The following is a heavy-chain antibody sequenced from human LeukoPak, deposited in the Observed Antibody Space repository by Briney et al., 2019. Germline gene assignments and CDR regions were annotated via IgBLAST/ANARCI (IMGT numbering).Heavy chain of an antibody. J-gene: IGHJ4*02. CDR3: ARVGPGIAAAFGY. D-gene: IGHD6-13*01. Sequence: ASVKVSCKASGYTFTGYYMHWVRQASGQGLEWMGWINPNSGGTNYAQKFQGRVTMTRDTSISTAYMELSRLRSDDTAVYYCARVGPGIAAAFGYWGQGTLVTVSS. CDR2: INPNSGGT. CDR1: GYTFTGYY. V-gene: IGHV1-2*02.